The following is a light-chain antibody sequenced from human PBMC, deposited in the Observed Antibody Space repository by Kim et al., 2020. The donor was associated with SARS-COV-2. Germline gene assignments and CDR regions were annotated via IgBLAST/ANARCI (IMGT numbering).Light chain of an antibody. CDR2: GAS. CDR1: QSVSSN. J-gene: IGKJ2*01. V-gene: IGKV3-15*01. CDR3: QQYNNWPPMYT. Sequence: SPGERATLSGRASQSVSSNLAWYQQKPGQAPRLLIYGASTRATRIPARFSGSGSGTEFTLTISSLQSEDFAVYYCQQYNNWPPMYTFGQGTKLEI.